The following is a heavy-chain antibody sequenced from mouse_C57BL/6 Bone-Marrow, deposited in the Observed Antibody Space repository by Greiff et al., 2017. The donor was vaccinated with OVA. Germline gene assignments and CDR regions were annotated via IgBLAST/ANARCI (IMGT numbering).Heavy chain of an antibody. CDR2: IYPGSGNT. CDR1: GYTFTDYY. D-gene: IGHD2-3*01. V-gene: IGHV1-76*01. CDR3: ARDDGYFLEY. Sequence: VKLQQSGAELVRPGASVKLSCKASGYTFTDYYINWVKQRPGQGLEWIARIYPGSGNTYYNEKFKGKATLTADKSANTAYMQLSSLTSEDSAVYFGARDDGYFLEYWGQGTALTVSS. J-gene: IGHJ2*01.